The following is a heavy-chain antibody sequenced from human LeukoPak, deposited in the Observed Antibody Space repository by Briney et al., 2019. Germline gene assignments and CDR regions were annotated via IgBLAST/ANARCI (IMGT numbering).Heavy chain of an antibody. Sequence: GGSLRLSCAASGFTFSSYAMSWVRQAPGKGLEWRSVIYNWGSTFYADSVKCRFTISRDNYKNTLYLQMNSLRAEDTDVYYCARYVGRRYFDYWGQGTLVTVSS. D-gene: IGHD3-10*01. CDR1: GFTFSSYA. J-gene: IGHJ4*02. CDR2: IYNWGST. V-gene: IGHV3-66*01. CDR3: ARYVGRRYFDY.